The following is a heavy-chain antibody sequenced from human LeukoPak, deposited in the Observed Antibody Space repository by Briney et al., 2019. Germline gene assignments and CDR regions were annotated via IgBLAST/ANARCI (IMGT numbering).Heavy chain of an antibody. CDR3: ARGQIPAARGYNWFDP. CDR1: GWSFNDYY. V-gene: IGHV4-34*01. J-gene: IGHJ5*02. Sequence: SETLSLTCAVYGWSFNDYYWNWVRQPPGKGLEWIGEINARGDTNYNPSLKSRVTISVDSSKNQFSLTLTSMIAADTAIYYCARGQIPAARGYNWFDPWGQGTLVTVSS. CDR2: INARGDT. D-gene: IGHD2-2*01.